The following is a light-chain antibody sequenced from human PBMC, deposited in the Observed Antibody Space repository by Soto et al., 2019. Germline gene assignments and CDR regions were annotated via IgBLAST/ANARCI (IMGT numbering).Light chain of an antibody. CDR2: TAS. CDR1: QDISTW. Sequence: DIQMTQSPSFVSASVGDRVTITCRASQDISTWLAWYQQKPGRATNLLIYTASSLQSGVPSRFSGSRSGTDFTLTISSLQPEDFATYYCQQANSFPYTFGQGTKLEIK. V-gene: IGKV1-12*01. CDR3: QQANSFPYT. J-gene: IGKJ2*01.